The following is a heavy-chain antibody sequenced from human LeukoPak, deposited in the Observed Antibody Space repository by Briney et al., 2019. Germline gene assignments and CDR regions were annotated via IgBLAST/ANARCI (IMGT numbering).Heavy chain of an antibody. V-gene: IGHV3-30*18. Sequence: GRSLRLSCAVSGFTFSSYGMHWVRQAPGKALEWVALISFDGSKKFYADSVKGRFTISRDNSKNTLYLQMNSLIPDDTAVSSCAKGRQEWWTFDALDIWGQGTMVTVSS. D-gene: IGHD2-8*01. CDR2: ISFDGSKK. J-gene: IGHJ3*02. CDR3: AKGRQEWWTFDALDI. CDR1: GFTFSSYG.